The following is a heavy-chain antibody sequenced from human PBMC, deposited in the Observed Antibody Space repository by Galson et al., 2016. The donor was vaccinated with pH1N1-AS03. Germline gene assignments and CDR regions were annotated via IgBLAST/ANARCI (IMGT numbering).Heavy chain of an antibody. CDR1: GFSLDSSGVA. V-gene: IGHV2-5*01. CDR2: IYGSDEK. J-gene: IGHJ4*01. Sequence: PALVKPTQTLTLTCTFSGFSLDSSGVAVGWIRQSPGEAPEWLALIYGSDEKRYSPSLKSRLTIIKDTSKNQVVLTMTNMDPVDTATYYCSHRENWVFDYWGQGTLVTVSS. CDR3: SHRENWVFDY. D-gene: IGHD7-27*01.